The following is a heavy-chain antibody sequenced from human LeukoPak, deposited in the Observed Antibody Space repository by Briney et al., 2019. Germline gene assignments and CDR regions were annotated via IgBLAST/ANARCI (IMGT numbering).Heavy chain of an antibody. J-gene: IGHJ3*02. V-gene: IGHV3-21*04. CDR1: GFTFSSYS. CDR3: ANTYYYDSSGYYGDAFDI. D-gene: IGHD3-22*01. CDR2: ISSSSSYI. Sequence: GGSLRLSCAASGFTFSSYSMNWVRQAPGKGLEWVSSISSSSSYIYYADSVKGRFTISRDNAKNSLYLQMNSLRAEDTAVYYCANTYYYDSSGYYGDAFDIWGQGTMVTVSS.